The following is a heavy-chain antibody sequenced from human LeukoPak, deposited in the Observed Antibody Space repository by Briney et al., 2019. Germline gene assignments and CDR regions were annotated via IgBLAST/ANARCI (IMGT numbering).Heavy chain of an antibody. CDR3: ARLVGASWFDS. CDR2: THYRSKWSN. Sequence: SQTLSLTCAISGDSFSTNSATWTWLRQSPSRGLEWLGRTHYRSKWSNDYAVSMKSRITINPDTSKNQFSLQLNSVTPEDTAVYYCARLVGASWFDSWGQGTLVTVSS. CDR1: GDSFSTNSAT. V-gene: IGHV6-1*01. J-gene: IGHJ5*01. D-gene: IGHD1-26*01.